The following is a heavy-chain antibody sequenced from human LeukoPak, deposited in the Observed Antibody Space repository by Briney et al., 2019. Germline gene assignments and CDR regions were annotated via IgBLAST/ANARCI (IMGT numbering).Heavy chain of an antibody. Sequence: ASVKVSCKASGYTFTGYYMHWVRQAPGQGLEWMGWINPNSGGTNYAQKFQGRVTMTRDTSISTAYMELSRLRSDVTAVYYCARVAISVWPRASVVFGYWGQGTLVTVSS. CDR2: INPNSGGT. D-gene: IGHD4-23*01. CDR3: ARVAISVWPRASVVFGY. J-gene: IGHJ4*02. CDR1: GYTFTGYY. V-gene: IGHV1-2*02.